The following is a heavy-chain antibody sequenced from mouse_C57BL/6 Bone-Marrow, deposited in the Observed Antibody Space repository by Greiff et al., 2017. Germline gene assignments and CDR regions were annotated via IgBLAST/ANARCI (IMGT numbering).Heavy chain of an antibody. Sequence: QVHVKQPGAELVMPGASVKLSCKASGYTFTSYWMHWVKQRPGQGLEWIGEIDPSDSYTNYNQKFKGKSTLTVDKSSSTAYMQLSSLTSEDSAVYYCARAYYSNYVDFDYWGQGTTLTVSS. J-gene: IGHJ2*01. CDR2: IDPSDSYT. V-gene: IGHV1-69*01. CDR3: ARAYYSNYVDFDY. CDR1: GYTFTSYW. D-gene: IGHD2-5*01.